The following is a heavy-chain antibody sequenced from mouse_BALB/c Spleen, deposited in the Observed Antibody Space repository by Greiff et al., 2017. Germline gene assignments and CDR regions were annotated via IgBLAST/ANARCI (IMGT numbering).Heavy chain of an antibody. CDR2: ISSGGST. CDR3: ARLGMDY. CDR1: GFTFSSYA. V-gene: IGHV5-6-5*01. Sequence: EVKRVESGGGLVKPGGSLKLSCAASGFTFSSYAMSWVRQTPEKRLEWVASISSGGSTYYADTVKGRFTISRDNPKNTLFLQMTSLRSEDTAMYYCARLGMDYWGQGTSVTVSS. J-gene: IGHJ4*01.